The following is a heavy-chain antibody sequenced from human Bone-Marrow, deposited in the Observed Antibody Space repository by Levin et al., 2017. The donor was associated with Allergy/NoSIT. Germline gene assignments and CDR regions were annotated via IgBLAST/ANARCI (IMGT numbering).Heavy chain of an antibody. J-gene: IGHJ4*02. V-gene: IGHV3-23*01. CDR3: AKGLGYCSSSSCYEDY. Sequence: LSLPCAASGFTFRNSAMNWVRQAPGKGLEWVSVITSGGSTYYADSVKGRFTISRDNSKNTLYLQMNSLRAEDTAVYYCAKGLGYCSSSSCYEDYWGQGTLVTVSS. D-gene: IGHD2-2*01. CDR2: ITSGGST. CDR1: GFTFRNSA.